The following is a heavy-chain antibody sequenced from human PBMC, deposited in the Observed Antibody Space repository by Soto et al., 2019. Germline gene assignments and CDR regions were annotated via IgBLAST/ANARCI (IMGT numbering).Heavy chain of an antibody. Sequence: GGSLRLSCAASGFTFSSYGMHWVRQAPGKGLEWVAVIWYDGSNKYYADSVKGRFTISRDNSKNTLYLQMNSLRAEDTAVYYCARVPLYDSAFDYWGQGTLVTVSS. J-gene: IGHJ4*02. D-gene: IGHD3-22*01. CDR2: IWYDGSNK. V-gene: IGHV3-33*01. CDR1: GFTFSSYG. CDR3: ARVPLYDSAFDY.